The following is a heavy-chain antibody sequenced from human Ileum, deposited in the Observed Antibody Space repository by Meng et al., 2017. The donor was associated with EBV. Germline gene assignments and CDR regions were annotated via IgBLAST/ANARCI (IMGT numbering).Heavy chain of an antibody. J-gene: IGHJ4*02. D-gene: IGHD3-9*01. V-gene: IGHV4-39*07. CDR1: GAYSIGNRYY. CDR2: TYYSGST. CDR3: ARGDILTGYWYYFDY. Sequence: GPGLGHRWVTLSLTCTVSGAYSIGNRYYWGWIRQPAGKGLEWIGSTYYSGSTNYNPSLKSRVTISVDTSKNQFSLNLSSVTAADTAVYYCARGDILTGYWYYFDYWGQGILVTVSS.